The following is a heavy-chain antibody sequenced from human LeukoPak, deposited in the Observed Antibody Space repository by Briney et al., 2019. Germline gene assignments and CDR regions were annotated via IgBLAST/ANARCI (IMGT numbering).Heavy chain of an antibody. D-gene: IGHD6-13*01. V-gene: IGHV4-59*01. Sequence: SETLSLTCSVSGASISTYYWSWIRQPPEKGLEWVGYIHYSGSTSYNPSLKSRVTMSVDTSNDQFSLKVSSVTAADTAVYYCARGGSSWYADYWGQGTLVTVSS. J-gene: IGHJ4*02. CDR2: IHYSGST. CDR1: GASISTYY. CDR3: ARGGSSWYADY.